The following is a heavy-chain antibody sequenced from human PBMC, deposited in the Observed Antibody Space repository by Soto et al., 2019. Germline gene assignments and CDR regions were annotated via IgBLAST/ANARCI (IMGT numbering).Heavy chain of an antibody. Sequence: SVKVSCKASGGTFSSYRFNWVRQVRGQGLEWLGGIVPIYRTADYAQKFQGRVTITADESTRTVYMELSSLKSQDTALYYCARDSGAKLSSSWGQGTLVTVSS. V-gene: IGHV1-69*13. CDR2: IVPIYRTA. CDR1: GGTFSSYR. D-gene: IGHD6-13*01. CDR3: ARDSGAKLSSS. J-gene: IGHJ4*02.